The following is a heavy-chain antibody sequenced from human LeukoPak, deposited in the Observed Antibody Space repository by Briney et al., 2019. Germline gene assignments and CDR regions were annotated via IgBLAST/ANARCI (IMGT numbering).Heavy chain of an antibody. CDR2: IYYSGST. J-gene: IGHJ4*02. D-gene: IGHD4-17*01. CDR3: ARHKYPGDYTPFDY. CDR1: GGSISRYY. Sequence: PSETLSLTCTASGGSISRYYWSWIRQPPAKGLESSGYIYYSGSTNYNPSLKSRVTISVDTSKNQFSLKLSSVTAADTAVYYCARHKYPGDYTPFDYWGQGTLVTVSS. V-gene: IGHV4-59*01.